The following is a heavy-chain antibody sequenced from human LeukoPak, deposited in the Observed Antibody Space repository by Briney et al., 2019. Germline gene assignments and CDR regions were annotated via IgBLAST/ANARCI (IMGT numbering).Heavy chain of an antibody. J-gene: IGHJ6*02. CDR2: ISYDGSNK. Sequence: GRSLRLSCAASGFTFSSYAMHWVRQAPGKGLEWVAVISYDGSNKYYADSVKGRFTISRDNSKNTLYLQMNSLRAEDTAVYYCAREDYGDSRIPCYGMDVWGQGTTVTVSS. CDR3: AREDYGDSRIPCYGMDV. D-gene: IGHD4-17*01. CDR1: GFTFSSYA. V-gene: IGHV3-30-3*01.